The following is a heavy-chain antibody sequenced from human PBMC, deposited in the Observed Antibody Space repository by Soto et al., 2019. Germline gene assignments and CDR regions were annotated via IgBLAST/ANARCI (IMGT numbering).Heavy chain of an antibody. V-gene: IGHV1-69*13. Sequence: GASVKVSCKASGGTFSSYAISWVRQAPGQGLEWMGGIIPIFGTANYAQKFQGRVTITADESTSTAYMELSSLRSEDTAVYYCAREGGYDSGYYYGMDVWGQGTTVTVSS. CDR1: GGTFSSYA. CDR2: IIPIFGTA. D-gene: IGHD5-12*01. CDR3: AREGGYDSGYYYGMDV. J-gene: IGHJ6*02.